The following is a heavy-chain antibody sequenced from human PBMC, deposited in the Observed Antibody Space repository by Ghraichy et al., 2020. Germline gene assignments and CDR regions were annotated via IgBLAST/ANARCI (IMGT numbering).Heavy chain of an antibody. CDR1: GYTFTGYY. CDR2: IDPKSGVT. V-gene: IGHV1-2*06. CDR3: MRDLRIYWSVFQDL. Sequence: ASVKVSCKASGYTFTGYYMHWVRQAPGQGPEWMGRIDPKSGVTDYAQKFQGRVTMTRDTSISTAYKELSRQTSDDNAVYYCMRDLRIYWSVFQDLWGQGTLVTVSS. J-gene: IGHJ5*02. D-gene: IGHD1-1*01.